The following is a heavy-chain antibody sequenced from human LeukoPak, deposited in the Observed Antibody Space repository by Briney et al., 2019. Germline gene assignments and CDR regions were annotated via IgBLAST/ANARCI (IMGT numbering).Heavy chain of an antibody. CDR2: ISSSSSYI. D-gene: IGHD2-8*01. CDR3: ARVRTQGVAMRI. V-gene: IGHV3-21*04. Sequence: GGSLRLFCAASGFTFSSYSMNWVRQAPGKGLEWVSSISSSSSYIYYADSVKGRFTISRDNSKNTLYLQMNSLRAEDTAVYYCARVRTQGVAMRIWGQGTMVTVSS. J-gene: IGHJ3*02. CDR1: GFTFSSYS.